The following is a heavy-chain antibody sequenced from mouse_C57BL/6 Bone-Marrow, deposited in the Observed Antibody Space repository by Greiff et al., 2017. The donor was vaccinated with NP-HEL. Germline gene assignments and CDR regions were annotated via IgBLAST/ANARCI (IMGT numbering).Heavy chain of an antibody. V-gene: IGHV5-17*01. Sequence: EVKLVESGGGLVKPGGSLKLSCAASGFTFSDYGMHWVRQAPEKGLEWVAYISSGSSTIYYADTVKGRFTISRDNAKNTLFLQMTSLRSEDTAMYYCAKTLRYPDYFDYWGQGTTITVSS. J-gene: IGHJ2*01. D-gene: IGHD1-1*01. CDR3: AKTLRYPDYFDY. CDR1: GFTFSDYG. CDR2: ISSGSSTI.